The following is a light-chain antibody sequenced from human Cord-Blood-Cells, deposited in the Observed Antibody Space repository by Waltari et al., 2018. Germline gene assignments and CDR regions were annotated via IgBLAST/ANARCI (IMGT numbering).Light chain of an antibody. CDR2: AAS. V-gene: IGKV1-39*01. CDR3: QQSYSTLLFT. Sequence: IQMTQSPSSLSASVGDRVTITCRASQSISSYLTWYQQKTGKAPKLLIYAASSLQSAVPSRFSSSRAATDFTLTISSLQPEDVATDYCQQSYSTLLFTFGPGTKVDIK. J-gene: IGKJ3*01. CDR1: QSISSY.